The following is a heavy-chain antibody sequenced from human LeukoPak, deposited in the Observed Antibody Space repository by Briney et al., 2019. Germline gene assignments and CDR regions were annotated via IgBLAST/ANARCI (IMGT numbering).Heavy chain of an antibody. Sequence: ASVKVSCKASGYTFTNYGISWVRQAPGQGLEWMGWISAKKGNTNYAQKLQGRVTMTTDTSTSTAYMELRSLRSDDTAMYYCAARSGELPYYFDYWGQGTLVTVSS. J-gene: IGHJ4*02. CDR2: ISAKKGNT. V-gene: IGHV1-18*01. CDR3: AARSGELPYYFDY. D-gene: IGHD1-26*01. CDR1: GYTFTNYG.